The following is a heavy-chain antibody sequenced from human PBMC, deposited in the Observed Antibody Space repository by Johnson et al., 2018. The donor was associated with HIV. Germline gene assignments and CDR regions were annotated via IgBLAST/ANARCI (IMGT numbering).Heavy chain of an antibody. V-gene: IGHV3-11*04. CDR1: GFSFSDYY. CDR2: ISSSGRTI. CDR3: ARSKDCSGGSCPDAFDI. D-gene: IGHD2-15*01. Sequence: VQLVESGGGLVQPGGSLRLSCAASGFSFSDYYMNWIRQAPGKGLEWVSYISSSGRTIYSADAVQGRFTISRDNAKNSLYVQMNSLRVEDTAVYYCARSKDCSGGSCPDAFDIWGQGTMVIVSS. J-gene: IGHJ3*02.